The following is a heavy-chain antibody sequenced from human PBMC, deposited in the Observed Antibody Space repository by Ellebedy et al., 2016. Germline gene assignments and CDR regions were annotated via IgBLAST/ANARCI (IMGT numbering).Heavy chain of an antibody. Sequence: ASVKVSCXASGYTFTGYYMHWVRQAPGQGLEWMGWINPNSGGTNYAQKFQGRVTMTRDTSISTAYMELSRLRSDDTAVYYCARDSRVPAAILGIDYWGQGTLVTVSS. D-gene: IGHD2-2*02. CDR2: INPNSGGT. J-gene: IGHJ4*02. CDR1: GYTFTGYY. V-gene: IGHV1-2*02. CDR3: ARDSRVPAAILGIDY.